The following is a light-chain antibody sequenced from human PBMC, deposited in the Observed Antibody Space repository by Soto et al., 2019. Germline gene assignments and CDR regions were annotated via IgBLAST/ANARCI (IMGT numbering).Light chain of an antibody. CDR3: QQYNSYSLT. J-gene: IGKJ4*01. Sequence: IQMTQSPSTLSASVGDRVTITCRASQSISSWLAWYQQKPGKAPKLLIYDASSLESGVPSRFSGSESGTEFTLTISSLQPDDFATYYCQQYNSYSLTFGGGTKVEIK. V-gene: IGKV1-5*01. CDR2: DAS. CDR1: QSISSW.